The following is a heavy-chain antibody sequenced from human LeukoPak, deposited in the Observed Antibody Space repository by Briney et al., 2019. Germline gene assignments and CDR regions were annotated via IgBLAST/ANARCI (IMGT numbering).Heavy chain of an antibody. V-gene: IGHV1-3*01. D-gene: IGHD3-22*01. Sequence: GASVKVSCKASGYTFTSYAIHWVRQAPGRTLEWMGWINAATGNTKYSQRFQGRVTITRDTSATTAYMELSSLTSEDTAVYYCARDPNSGFHDYWGPGTLVTVSS. CDR3: ARDPNSGFHDY. J-gene: IGHJ4*02. CDR1: GYTFTSYA. CDR2: INAATGNT.